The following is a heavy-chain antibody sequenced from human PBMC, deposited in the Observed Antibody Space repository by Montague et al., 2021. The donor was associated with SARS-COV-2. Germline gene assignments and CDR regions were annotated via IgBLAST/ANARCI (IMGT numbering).Heavy chain of an antibody. CDR1: GFGFSIFW. D-gene: IGHD7-27*01. V-gene: IGHV3-7*05. CDR3: ARDPNWGAH. J-gene: IGHJ4*02. Sequence: SLRLSCAASGFGFSIFWMTWVRQAPGKGLEWVASVKPDGSDKYYVESVKGRFTISRDNARNSLYLQLNNLRAEDTAVYYCARDPNWGAHWGQGNLVTVSS. CDR2: VKPDGSDK.